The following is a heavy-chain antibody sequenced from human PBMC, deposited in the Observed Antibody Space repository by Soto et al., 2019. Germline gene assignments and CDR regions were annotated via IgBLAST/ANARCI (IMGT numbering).Heavy chain of an antibody. CDR3: ARARMVRGVVTSFFDL. D-gene: IGHD3-10*01. CDR2: ISGYNGNT. Sequence: ASVKVSCKASGYTFTTYGFSWVRQAPGQGLEWLGWISGYNGNTNYAQRFQDRVTMTTDTSTSTAYLHLTSLSSDDTALYYCARARMVRGVVTSFFDLWGQGTQVTVSS. V-gene: IGHV1-18*04. CDR1: GYTFTTYG. J-gene: IGHJ4*02.